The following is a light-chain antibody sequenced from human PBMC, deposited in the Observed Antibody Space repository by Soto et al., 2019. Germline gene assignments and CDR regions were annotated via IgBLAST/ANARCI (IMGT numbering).Light chain of an antibody. Sequence: QSMLSQPPSVSAAPGQKGTISCSGRSANIGGNSVSWYQQLPGTAPKLLIYDDNKRPSGIPDRFSGSKSGTSATLGITGFQTGDEADYYCGSWDSSLSAYVFGTGTKVT. CDR3: GSWDSSLSAYV. V-gene: IGLV1-51*01. J-gene: IGLJ1*01. CDR2: DDN. CDR1: SANIGGNS.